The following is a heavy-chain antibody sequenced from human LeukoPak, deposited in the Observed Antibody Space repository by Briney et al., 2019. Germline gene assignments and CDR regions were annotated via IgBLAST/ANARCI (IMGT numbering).Heavy chain of an antibody. CDR3: GYTNNFYH. Sequence: GGSLRLSCVASGLSFSGQWLNWVRQAPGQGLEWVANIKHDGGAKYYVDSVKGRFTISRDDGQNSLSLHMNSVRAEDTAVYYCGYTNNFYHWGQGALVVVSA. CDR2: IKHDGGAK. V-gene: IGHV3-7*01. D-gene: IGHD3-16*02. J-gene: IGHJ4*02. CDR1: GLSFSGQW.